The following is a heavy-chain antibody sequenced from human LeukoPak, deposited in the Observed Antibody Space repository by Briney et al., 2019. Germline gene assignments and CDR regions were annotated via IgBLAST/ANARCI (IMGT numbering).Heavy chain of an antibody. Sequence: KVSGPTLVNPTQTLTLTCTFSGFSLSTRGVGVGWIRQPPGKALEWLALIYWDDDKRYSPSLRSRLTITKDTSKNQVVLTMTDMDPVDTATYYCAHRRHDNSTHYYGFVYWGQGPLVTVSS. CDR3: AHRRHDNSTHYYGFVY. D-gene: IGHD3-22*01. CDR1: GFSLSTRGVG. J-gene: IGHJ4*02. V-gene: IGHV2-5*02. CDR2: IYWDDDK.